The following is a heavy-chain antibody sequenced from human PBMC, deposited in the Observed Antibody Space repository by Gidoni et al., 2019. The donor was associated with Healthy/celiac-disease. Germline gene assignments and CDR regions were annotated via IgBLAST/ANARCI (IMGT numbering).Heavy chain of an antibody. D-gene: IGHD2-8*01. CDR2: IYPGDSDT. Sequence: EVLLVQSGAEVKKAGASLRISCQGSGYSFTRYWFGWVHQMPGKGLEWMGIIYPGDSDTIYSPSFQGQVTMSADKSISTAYLQWSGLKASDTAMYDGAKGVSLDYWGQGTLVTVSS. CDR3: AKGVSLDY. CDR1: GYSFTRYW. V-gene: IGHV5-51*03. J-gene: IGHJ4*02.